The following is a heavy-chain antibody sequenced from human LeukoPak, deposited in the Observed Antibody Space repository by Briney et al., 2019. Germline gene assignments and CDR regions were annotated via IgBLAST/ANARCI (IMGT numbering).Heavy chain of an antibody. J-gene: IGHJ4*02. CDR1: GFTFGDYA. V-gene: IGHV3-49*04. D-gene: IGHD1-26*01. Sequence: PGGSLRLSCTASGFTFGDYAMSWVRQAPGKGPEGVGFIRSKAYGGTIEYAASVKGRFTISRDDSKSIAYLQMNSLKTEDTAVYYCTRDSGSYYFHWGQGTLVTVSS. CDR3: TRDSGSYYFH. CDR2: IRSKAYGGTI.